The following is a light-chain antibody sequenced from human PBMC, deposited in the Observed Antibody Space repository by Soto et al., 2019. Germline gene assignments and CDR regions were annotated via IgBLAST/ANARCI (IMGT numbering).Light chain of an antibody. CDR1: QSVTSNA. Sequence: EIVLTQASATLSLSPGERATLSCRASQSVTSNALAWYQQKPGQAPRLLIYGVSSRATGIPDRFSGSGSGTEFTLTISSLQSEDFAVYYCQQYNNWPPITFGQGTRLEIK. CDR2: GVS. CDR3: QQYNNWPPIT. V-gene: IGKV3D-15*01. J-gene: IGKJ5*01.